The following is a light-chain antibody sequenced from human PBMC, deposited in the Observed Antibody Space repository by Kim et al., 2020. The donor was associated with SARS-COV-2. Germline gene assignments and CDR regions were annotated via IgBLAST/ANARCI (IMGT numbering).Light chain of an antibody. CDR3: QQFKIYPRT. CDR1: QDITTA. CDR2: DVS. Sequence: GDRVTITCRASQDITTALAWYQQKPGKTPKLLMYDVSTLESGVPSRFSGSGSGTDFTLTIGSLQPEDFATYYCQQFKIYPRTFGQGTKVDIK. V-gene: IGKV1-13*02. J-gene: IGKJ1*01.